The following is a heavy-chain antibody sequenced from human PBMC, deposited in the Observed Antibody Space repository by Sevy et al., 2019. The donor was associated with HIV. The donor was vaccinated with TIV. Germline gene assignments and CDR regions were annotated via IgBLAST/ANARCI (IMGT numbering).Heavy chain of an antibody. CDR2: ISPYSDGT. CDR3: TTVRVYQPPS. V-gene: IGHV1-2*02. Sequence: ASVKVSCKTSGYNFNGYYIHWVRQAPGQGLEWMGWISPYSDGTNYSQRFQGRVTLTRDTSISTAYMELRSLRSDDTAVYYCTTVRVYQPPSWAQGTLVTVSS. D-gene: IGHD2-8*01. CDR1: GYNFNGYY. J-gene: IGHJ5*02.